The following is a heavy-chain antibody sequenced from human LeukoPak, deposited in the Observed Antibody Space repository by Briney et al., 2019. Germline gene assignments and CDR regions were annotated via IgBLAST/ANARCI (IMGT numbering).Heavy chain of an antibody. Sequence: GESVKISCKGSGYSFTSYWIGWVRQMPGKGLEWMGIIYPGDSDTRYSPSFQGQVTISADKSISTAYLQWSSLKASDTAMYYCARVADGGVDERRTFYYFDYWGQGTLVTVSS. J-gene: IGHJ4*02. CDR3: ARVADGGVDERRTFYYFDY. CDR1: GYSFTSYW. D-gene: IGHD1-1*01. V-gene: IGHV5-51*01. CDR2: IYPGDSDT.